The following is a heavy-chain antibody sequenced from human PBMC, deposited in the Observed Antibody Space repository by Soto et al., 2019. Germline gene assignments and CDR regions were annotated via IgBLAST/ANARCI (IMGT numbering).Heavy chain of an antibody. CDR1: GGTFSSYT. D-gene: IGHD3-10*01. J-gene: IGHJ5*02. V-gene: IGHV1-18*01. CDR2: ISAYNGNT. CDR3: ARGVGSGSYYNQYNWFDP. Sequence: ASVKVSCKASGGTFSSYTIGWVRQAPGXGLERMGWISAYNGNTSHAQKLQGRATMTTDTSTSTAYMELRSLRSDGTAVYYCARGVGSGSYYNQYNWFDPWGQGTLVTVSS.